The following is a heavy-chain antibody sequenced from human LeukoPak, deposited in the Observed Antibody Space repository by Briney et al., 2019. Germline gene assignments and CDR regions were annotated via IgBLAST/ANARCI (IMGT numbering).Heavy chain of an antibody. CDR1: GYTFTSYG. J-gene: IGHJ4*02. V-gene: IGHV1-18*01. CDR2: ISAYNGNT. CDR3: ARESRVDYYDSSGDDY. Sequence: ASVKVFCKASGYTFTSYGIRWVRQAPGQGLEWMGWISAYNGNTNYAQKLQGRVTMTTDTSTSTAYMELRSLRSDDTAVYYCARESRVDYYDSSGDDYWGQGTLVTVSS. D-gene: IGHD3-22*01.